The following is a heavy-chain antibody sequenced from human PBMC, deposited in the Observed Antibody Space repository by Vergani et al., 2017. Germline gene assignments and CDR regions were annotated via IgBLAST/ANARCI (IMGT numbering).Heavy chain of an antibody. D-gene: IGHD5-12*01. CDR1: GYTFTSYG. CDR2: ISAYNGNT. Sequence: QVQLVQSGAEVKTPGASVKVSCKASGYTFTSYGISWVRQAPGQGLEWMGWISAYNGNTNYAQKLQGRVTMTTDTSTSTAYMELRSLRSDDTAVYYCARQRKPYSGYDYDAFDIWGQGTMVTVSS. J-gene: IGHJ3*02. V-gene: IGHV1-18*01. CDR3: ARQRKPYSGYDYDAFDI.